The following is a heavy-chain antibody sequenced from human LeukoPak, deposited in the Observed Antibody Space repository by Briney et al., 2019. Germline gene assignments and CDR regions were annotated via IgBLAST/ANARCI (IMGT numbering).Heavy chain of an antibody. Sequence: SETLSLTCAVYGGSFSGYYWSWIRQPPGKGLEWIGEINHRGSTNYNPSLKSRVTISVDTSKNQFSLKLSSVTAADTAVYYCARGRKLWFGELPYYYYYYGMDVWGQGTTVTVSS. CDR2: INHRGST. CDR1: GGSFSGYY. J-gene: IGHJ6*02. CDR3: ARGRKLWFGELPYYYYYYGMDV. V-gene: IGHV4-34*01. D-gene: IGHD3-10*01.